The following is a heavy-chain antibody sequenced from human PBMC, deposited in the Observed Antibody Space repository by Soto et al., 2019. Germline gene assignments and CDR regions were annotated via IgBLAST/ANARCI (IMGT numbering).Heavy chain of an antibody. CDR1: GFTFSSYS. CDR2: ISSSSSTI. J-gene: IGHJ5*02. Sequence: EVQLVESGGGLVQPGGSLRLSCAASGFTFSSYSMNWVRQAPGKGLEWVSYISSSSSTIYYADSVKGRFTISSDNAKNSVYLQMNSLRDEDTAVYYCARESNYSNSLTWFDPWGQGTLVTVSS. V-gene: IGHV3-48*02. CDR3: ARESNYSNSLTWFDP. D-gene: IGHD4-4*01.